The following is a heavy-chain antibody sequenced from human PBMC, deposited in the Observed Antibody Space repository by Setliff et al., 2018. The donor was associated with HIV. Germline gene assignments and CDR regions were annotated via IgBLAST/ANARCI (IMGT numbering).Heavy chain of an antibody. J-gene: IGHJ3*01. CDR2: IQYGDIS. D-gene: IGHD3-22*01. Sequence: TLSLTCTVSGGSISNYYWTWIRQPPGKGPEWIASIQYGDISHYNPSLQSRVTISVDTSTKKFSLYLSSVNETDTAVYYCARSGYTSGFYWVFGAFGVWGQGKVVPVS. CDR1: GGSISNYY. CDR3: ARSGYTSGFYWVFGAFGV. V-gene: IGHV4-59*01.